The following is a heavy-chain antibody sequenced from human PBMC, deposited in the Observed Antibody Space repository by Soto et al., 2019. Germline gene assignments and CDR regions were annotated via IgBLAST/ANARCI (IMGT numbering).Heavy chain of an antibody. J-gene: IGHJ4*02. CDR2: ISSNGGNT. D-gene: IGHD3-22*01. V-gene: IGHV3-64D*06. CDR3: VKAVFSGYYYVPFDY. Sequence: GGSLRLSCSASGFTFSNYAMHWVRQAPGKGLEYVSAISSNGGNTYYADSVEGRFTISRDNSKNTLYLQMSSLRTEDTAVYYCVKAVFSGYYYVPFDYWGQVTLVTVSS. CDR1: GFTFSNYA.